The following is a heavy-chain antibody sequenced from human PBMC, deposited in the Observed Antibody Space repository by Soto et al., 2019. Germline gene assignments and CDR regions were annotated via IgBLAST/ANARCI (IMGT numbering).Heavy chain of an antibody. J-gene: IGHJ6*02. CDR2: ISAYNGNT. D-gene: IGHD2-2*03. CDR1: GYTFTSYG. V-gene: IGHV1-18*01. CDR3: VFGDCTRSSCSYSFYGLDV. Sequence: ASVKVSCKASGYTFTSYGISWVRQAPGQGLEWMGWISAYNGNTNYAQKLQGRVTMTTDTSTSTAYMELRSLRSDDTAVYYCVFGDCTRSSCSYSFYGLDVWGQGTPVTV.